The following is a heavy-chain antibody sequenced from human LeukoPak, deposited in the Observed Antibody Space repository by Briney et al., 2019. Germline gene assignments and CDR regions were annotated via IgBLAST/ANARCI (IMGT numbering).Heavy chain of an antibody. CDR3: ARDGSYPSCKATSCYAFFWFDP. V-gene: IGHV1-69*05. CDR1: GGTFSSYA. CDR2: IIPIFGTA. Sequence: SVKVSCKASGGTFSSYAISWVRQAPGQGLEWMGGIIPIFGTANYAQKFQGRVTITTDESTSTAYMELSSLRSEDTAVYYCARDGSYPSCKATSCYAFFWFDPWGQGTLVTVSS. D-gene: IGHD2-2*01. J-gene: IGHJ5*02.